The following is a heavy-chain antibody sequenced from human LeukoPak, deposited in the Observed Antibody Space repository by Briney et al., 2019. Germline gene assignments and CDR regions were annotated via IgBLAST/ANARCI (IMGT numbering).Heavy chain of an antibody. D-gene: IGHD1-14*01. Sequence: PGGSLRLSCAASGFTFSNYAMSWVRQAPGKGLEWVSSIGPTGTDRYYADSVRGRFTISRDNAKNSMYLQMDSLRDEDTAVYYCATETIGRHYDYWGQGTLLTVSS. J-gene: IGHJ4*02. V-gene: IGHV3-21*01. CDR2: IGPTGTDR. CDR3: ATETIGRHYDY. CDR1: GFTFSNYA.